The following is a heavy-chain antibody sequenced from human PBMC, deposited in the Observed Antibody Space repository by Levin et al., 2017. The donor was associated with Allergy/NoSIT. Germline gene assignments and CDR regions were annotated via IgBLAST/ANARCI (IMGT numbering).Heavy chain of an antibody. J-gene: IGHJ4*02. Sequence: ASVKVSCAASGFTFSTYSMNWVRQAPGKGLEWVSSISSSSIYIYYADSVKGRFTISRDNAKNSLYLQMNSLRAEDTAVYYCARGMSRDFVMVRGVITNPFDYWGQGTLVTVSS. CDR2: ISSSSIYI. D-gene: IGHD3-10*01. CDR1: GFTFSTYS. CDR3: ARGMSRDFVMVRGVITNPFDY. V-gene: IGHV3-21*01.